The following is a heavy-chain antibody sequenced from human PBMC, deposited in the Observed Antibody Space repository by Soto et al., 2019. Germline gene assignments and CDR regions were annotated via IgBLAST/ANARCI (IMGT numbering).Heavy chain of an antibody. CDR3: ARVYGDYEGY. CDR1: GYTFTSYG. V-gene: IGHV1-18*01. J-gene: IGHJ4*02. D-gene: IGHD4-17*01. Sequence: ASVKVSCKSSGYTFTSYGISWVRQAPGQRLEWMGWISAYNGNTNYAQKLQGRVTMTTDTSTSTAYMERRSLRFDDTAVHYCARVYGDYEGYWGQGTLVTVSS. CDR2: ISAYNGNT.